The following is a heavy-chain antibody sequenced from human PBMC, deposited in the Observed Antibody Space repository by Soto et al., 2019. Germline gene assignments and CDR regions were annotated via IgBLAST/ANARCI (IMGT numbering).Heavy chain of an antibody. J-gene: IGHJ3*02. V-gene: IGHV4-59*08. CDR3: ARRYGSFFDI. CDR1: GGSIISYY. D-gene: IGHD3-10*01. Sequence: PSETLSLTCIVSGGSIISYYWSWILQPPGKGLEWIGGIHYSGGTNHNPSLKSRVTISLDTSKNQFSLKLSSVTAADTAVYYCARRYGSFFDIWGQGTMVTVSS. CDR2: IHYSGGT.